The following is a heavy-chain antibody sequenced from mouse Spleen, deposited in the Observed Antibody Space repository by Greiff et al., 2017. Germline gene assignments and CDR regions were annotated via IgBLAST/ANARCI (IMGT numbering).Heavy chain of an antibody. CDR3: ARGAHYYDGSTGFAY. Sequence: EVKLQESGPGLVKPSQSLSLTCSVTGYSITSGYYWNWIRQFPGNQLEWMGYISYDGSNNYNPSLKNRISITRDTSKNQFFLKLNSVTTEDTATYYCARGAHYYDGSTGFAYWGQGTLVTVSA. V-gene: IGHV3-6*01. J-gene: IGHJ3*01. CDR1: GYSITSGYY. CDR2: ISYDGSN. D-gene: IGHD1-1*01.